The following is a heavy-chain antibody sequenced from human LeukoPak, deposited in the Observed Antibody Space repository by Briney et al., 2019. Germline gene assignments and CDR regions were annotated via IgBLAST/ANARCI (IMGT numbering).Heavy chain of an antibody. D-gene: IGHD3-10*01. CDR2: IIPIFGTA. CDR1: GGTFSSYA. CDR3: ARGLDGYYGSGSYSLYYYYYMDV. V-gene: IGHV1-69*13. Sequence: ASVKVSCKASGGTFSSYAISWVRQAPGQGLEWMGGIIPIFGTANYAQKFQGRVTITADESTSTAYMELSGLRSEDTAVYYCARGLDGYYGSGSYSLYYYYYMDVWGKGTTVTVSS. J-gene: IGHJ6*03.